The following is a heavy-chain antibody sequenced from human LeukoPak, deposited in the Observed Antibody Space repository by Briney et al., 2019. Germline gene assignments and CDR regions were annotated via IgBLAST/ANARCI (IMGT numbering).Heavy chain of an antibody. CDR2: IHTSGGT. J-gene: IGHJ3*02. CDR3: ARDKGADAFDI. CDR1: GDSISSGSYY. D-gene: IGHD3-16*01. V-gene: IGHV4-61*02. Sequence: PSETLSLTCTVSGDSISSGSYYWSWLRQSAERGREWIGRIHTSGGTDNDPSRRSRITVSADTSKNQFSLRLSSVTAADTAVYYCARDKGADAFDIWGQGTMVTVSS.